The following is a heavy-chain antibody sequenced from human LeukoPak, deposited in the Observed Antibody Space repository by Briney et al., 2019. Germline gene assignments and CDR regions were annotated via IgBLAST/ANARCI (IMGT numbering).Heavy chain of an antibody. CDR3: AKAHPRTYYYDSSGYYLSGDFDY. V-gene: IGHV3-23*01. Sequence: GGSLRLSCAASGFTFSSYAMSWVRQAPGKGLEWVSAISGSGGSTYYADSVKGRFTISRDNSKNTLYLQMNSLRAEVTAVYYCAKAHPRTYYYDSSGYYLSGDFDYWGQGTLVTVSS. J-gene: IGHJ4*02. CDR2: ISGSGGST. D-gene: IGHD3-22*01. CDR1: GFTFSSYA.